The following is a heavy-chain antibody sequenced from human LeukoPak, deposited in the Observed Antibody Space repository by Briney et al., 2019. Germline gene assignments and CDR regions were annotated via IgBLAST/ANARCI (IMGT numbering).Heavy chain of an antibody. CDR2: IYHSGST. J-gene: IGHJ4*02. CDR1: GYSISSGYY. CDR3: ARDGVQLYGNLDY. D-gene: IGHD2-8*01. V-gene: IGHV4-38-2*02. Sequence: SETLSLTCTVSGYSISSGYYWGWIRQPPGKGLEWIGSIYHSGSTYYNPSLKSRVTISVDTSKNQFSLKLSSVTAADTAVYYCARDGVQLYGNLDYWGQGTLVTVSS.